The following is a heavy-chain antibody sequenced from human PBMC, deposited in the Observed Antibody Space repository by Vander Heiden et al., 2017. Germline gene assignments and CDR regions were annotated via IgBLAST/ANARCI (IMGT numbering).Heavy chain of an antibody. CDR1: GFTFSRYH. CDR2: ISYDGRNK. CDR3: ARDGGDGFNCFDY. V-gene: IGHV3-30*04. J-gene: IGHJ4*02. D-gene: IGHD2-15*01. Sequence: QVQLVESGGGVVQPGRSLRLSCAASGFTFSRYHMHWVRQAPGKGLEWVAFISYDGRNKYYADSVKGRFTISRDNSKNTLYLQMNSLKSEDTAVYNCARDGGDGFNCFDYWGQGNLVTGSS.